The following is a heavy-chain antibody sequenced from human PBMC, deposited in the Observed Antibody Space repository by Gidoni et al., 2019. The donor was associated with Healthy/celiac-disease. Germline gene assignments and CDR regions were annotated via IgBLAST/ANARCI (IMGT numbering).Heavy chain of an antibody. CDR2: INHSGST. V-gene: IGHV4-34*01. CDR3: ARGRAYYGSGSYYKPSDYFDY. Sequence: QVQLQQWGAGLLKPSETLSLTCAVYGGSFSGYYWSWIRQPPGKGLEWIGEINHSGSTNYNTSLKSRVTISVDTSKNQFSLKLSSVTAADTAVYYCARGRAYYGSGSYYKPSDYFDYWGQGTLVTVSS. D-gene: IGHD3-10*01. J-gene: IGHJ4*02. CDR1: GGSFSGYY.